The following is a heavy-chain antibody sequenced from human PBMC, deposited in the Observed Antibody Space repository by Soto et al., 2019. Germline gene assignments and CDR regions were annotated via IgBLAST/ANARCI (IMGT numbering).Heavy chain of an antibody. J-gene: IGHJ4*02. Sequence: VQLVESGGGLVQPGGSLRLSCAASGFTVSSNYMSWVRQAPGKGLEWVSVIYSGGSAYYADSVKGRFTISRDNSKKPLYIQMNSLRAEDTAVYYCARHGYSYGGGYFDYWGQGTLVTVSS. CDR1: GFTVSSNY. D-gene: IGHD5-18*01. CDR3: ARHGYSYGGGYFDY. CDR2: IYSGGSA. V-gene: IGHV3-66*04.